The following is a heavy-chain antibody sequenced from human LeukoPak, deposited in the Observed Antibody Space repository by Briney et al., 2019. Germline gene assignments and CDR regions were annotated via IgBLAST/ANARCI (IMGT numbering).Heavy chain of an antibody. V-gene: IGHV1-69*04. CDR3: ARSVSSGYYFDY. D-gene: IGHD3-22*01. Sequence: SVKVSCKASGGTFSSSAISWVRQAPRQGLEWMGRIIPILDTSNYAQRFQGRVTIIADISTSTTYMELSSLRSDDTAVFYCARSVSSGYYFDYWGQGTLVTVSS. J-gene: IGHJ4*01. CDR1: GGTFSSSA. CDR2: IIPILDTS.